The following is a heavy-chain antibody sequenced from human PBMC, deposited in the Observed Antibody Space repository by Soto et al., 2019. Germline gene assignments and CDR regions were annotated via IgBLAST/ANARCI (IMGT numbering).Heavy chain of an antibody. J-gene: IGHJ6*02. CDR2: IYPGDSDT. Sequence: PGESLKISCKGSGYRFTNYWIGWVRQMPWKGLERMGIIYPGDSDTRYSPSFQGQVTISADKSISTAYLQWSSLKASDTAMYYCARRARAVGSGWYNYYYYYGMDVWGQGTTVTVSS. V-gene: IGHV5-51*01. CDR3: ARRARAVGSGWYNYYYYYGMDV. CDR1: GYRFTNYW. D-gene: IGHD6-19*01.